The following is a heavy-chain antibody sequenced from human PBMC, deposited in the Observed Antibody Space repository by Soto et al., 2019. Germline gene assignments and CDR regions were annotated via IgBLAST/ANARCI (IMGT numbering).Heavy chain of an antibody. J-gene: IGHJ4*02. CDR1: GFTFSSYD. CDR2: IGTAGDT. CDR3: ARENGRREMATSYFDY. D-gene: IGHD5-12*01. Sequence: GGSLRLSCAASGFTFSSYDMHWVRQATGKGLEWVSAIGTAGDTYYPGSVKGRFTISRENAKNSLYLQMNSLRAGDTAVYYCARENGRREMATSYFDYWGQGTLVTVSS. V-gene: IGHV3-13*01.